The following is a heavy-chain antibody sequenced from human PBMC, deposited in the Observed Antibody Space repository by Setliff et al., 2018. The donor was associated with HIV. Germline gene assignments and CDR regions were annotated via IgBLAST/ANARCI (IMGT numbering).Heavy chain of an antibody. Sequence: GGSLRLSCAASGFTVYSYYMIWVRQAPGKGLEWVSVIYSDESDKYYADSVKGRFTTSRDNSKNTVYLQMNSLRLEDTAVYYCAKVSSPYTPSSFVLDYWGQGILVTVSS. V-gene: IGHV3-NL1*01. CDR3: AKVSSPYTPSSFVLDY. CDR2: IYSDESDK. CDR1: GFTVYSYY. J-gene: IGHJ4*02. D-gene: IGHD3-16*01.